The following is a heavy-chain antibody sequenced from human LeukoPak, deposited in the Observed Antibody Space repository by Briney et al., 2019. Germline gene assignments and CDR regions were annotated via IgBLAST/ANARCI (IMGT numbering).Heavy chain of an antibody. CDR2: IYPVDSDT. D-gene: IGHD6-13*01. Sequence: GESLKISCKGSGYSFTSYWIGWVRQMPGKGLEWMGIIYPVDSDTRYSPSFQGQVTISADKSISTTYLQWSSLKASDTAMYYCARENPWVSSRDANYYYYYGMDVWGQGTTVTVSS. CDR3: ARENPWVSSRDANYYYYYGMDV. V-gene: IGHV5-51*01. J-gene: IGHJ6*02. CDR1: GYSFTSYW.